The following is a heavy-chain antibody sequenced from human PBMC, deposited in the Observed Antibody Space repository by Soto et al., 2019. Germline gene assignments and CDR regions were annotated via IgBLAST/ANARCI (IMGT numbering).Heavy chain of an antibody. CDR2: ISGSGGSE. CDR1: GFTFTSYA. Sequence: GGSLRLSCAVSGFTFTSYAMTWVRQAPGKGLEWVSAISGSGGSEFYADSVKGRFTIPRDNSKNTLYLQMKSLRAEDTALYYCAKGDTTMITDYYAMDVWGQGTTVTVSS. J-gene: IGHJ6*02. V-gene: IGHV3-23*01. D-gene: IGHD5-18*01. CDR3: AKGDTTMITDYYAMDV.